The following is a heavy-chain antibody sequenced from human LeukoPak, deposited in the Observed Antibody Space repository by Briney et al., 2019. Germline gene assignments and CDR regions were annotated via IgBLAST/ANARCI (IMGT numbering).Heavy chain of an antibody. D-gene: IGHD3-22*01. CDR1: GFTFSSYA. Sequence: GGSLRLSCAASGFTFSSYAMSWVRQAPGKGLEWDSAISGSGGSTYYADSVKGRFTISRDNSKNTLYLQMNSLRAEDTAVYYCAKDSPTYYYDSSGYLFDYWGQGALVTVSS. V-gene: IGHV3-23*01. CDR3: AKDSPTYYYDSSGYLFDY. CDR2: ISGSGGST. J-gene: IGHJ4*02.